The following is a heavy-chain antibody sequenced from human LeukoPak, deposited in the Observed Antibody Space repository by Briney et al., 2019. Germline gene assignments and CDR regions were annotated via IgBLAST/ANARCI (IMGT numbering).Heavy chain of an antibody. CDR1: GFTFSSYE. CDR3: AREAVTTSLFDY. Sequence: PGGSLRLSCAASGFTFSSYEMNWVRQAPGKGLEWVSYISSSGSTIYYADSVKGRFTISRDNAKNSLYLQMNSLRAEDTAAYYCAREAVTTSLFDYWGQGTLVTVSS. D-gene: IGHD4-17*01. J-gene: IGHJ4*02. CDR2: ISSSGSTI. V-gene: IGHV3-48*03.